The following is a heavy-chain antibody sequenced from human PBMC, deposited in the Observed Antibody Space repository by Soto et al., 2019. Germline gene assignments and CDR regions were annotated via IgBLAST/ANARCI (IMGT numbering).Heavy chain of an antibody. CDR3: VRTSLVVAAATREDY. J-gene: IGHJ4*02. CDR1: GFTFSSYW. Sequence: EVQLVESGGGLVQPGGSLRLSCAGSGFTFSSYWMQWVRQAPGKGLVWVSRINSDGSSTSYADSVKGRFTISRDNAKTTLYLQRNSLRAEDTAVYYCVRTSLVVAAATREDYWGQGTLFTVSS. CDR2: INSDGSST. V-gene: IGHV3-74*01. D-gene: IGHD2-15*01.